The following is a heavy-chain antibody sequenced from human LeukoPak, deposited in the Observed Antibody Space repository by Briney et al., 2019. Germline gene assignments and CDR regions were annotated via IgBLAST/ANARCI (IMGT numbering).Heavy chain of an antibody. J-gene: IGHJ4*02. V-gene: IGHV3-66*01. CDR3: ATSRVTYYYDSTWDGGSYYFDY. CDR2: IYSGGST. Sequence: GGSLRLSCAASGFTVSSNYMSWVRQAPGKGLEWVSVIYSGGSTYYADSVKGRFTISRDNSKNTLYLQMNSLRAEDTAVYYCATSRVTYYYDSTWDGGSYYFDYWGQGTLVTVSS. CDR1: GFTVSSNY. D-gene: IGHD3-22*01.